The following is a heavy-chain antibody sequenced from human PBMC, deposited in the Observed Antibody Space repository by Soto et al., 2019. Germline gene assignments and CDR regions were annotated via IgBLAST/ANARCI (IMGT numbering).Heavy chain of an antibody. J-gene: IGHJ4*02. CDR3: PRGPFVLLVYAPIFEY. D-gene: IGHD2-8*01. CDR1: GGSFSGYY. Sequence: QVQLQQWGAGLLKPSETLSLTCAVSGGSFSGYYWSWIRQPPGKGLEGIGEINHSGSTNNNTSLKSGVTISVDTTKNQFSQKLSSVTAADTAVYYCPRGPFVLLVYAPIFEYWGQGTLVTVSS. CDR2: INHSGST. V-gene: IGHV4-34*01.